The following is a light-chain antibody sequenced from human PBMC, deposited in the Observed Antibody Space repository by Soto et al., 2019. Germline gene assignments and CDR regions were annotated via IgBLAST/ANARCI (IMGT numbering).Light chain of an antibody. Sequence: EIVLTQSPGTLSLSPGERATLSCRASQRVSSSYLAWYQQKPGQAPRLLIYGASSRATGIPDRFSGSGSGTDFTLNISRLEPEDSAVYYCQQYGSSPYTFGQGTKLEI. J-gene: IGKJ2*01. V-gene: IGKV3-20*01. CDR2: GAS. CDR1: QRVSSSY. CDR3: QQYGSSPYT.